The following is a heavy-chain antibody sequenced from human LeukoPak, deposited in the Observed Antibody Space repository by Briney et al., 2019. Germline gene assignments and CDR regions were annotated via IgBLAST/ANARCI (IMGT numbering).Heavy chain of an antibody. J-gene: IGHJ4*02. D-gene: IGHD2-8*01. CDR3: ARHDCTYAACHFDY. V-gene: IGHV4-30-4*01. CDR1: GDSISSSDSY. Sequence: SQTLSLTCTVSGDSISSSDSYWSWIRQPPGKGLEWIGFIYHSGSTYYNPSLKSRVTISVDTSKNQFSLRLRSVTAADTALYYCARHDCTYAACHFDYWGQGIPVTVSS. CDR2: IYHSGST.